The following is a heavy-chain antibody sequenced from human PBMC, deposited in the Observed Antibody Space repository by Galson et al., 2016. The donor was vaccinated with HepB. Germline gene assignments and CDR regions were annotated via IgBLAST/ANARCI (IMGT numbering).Heavy chain of an antibody. V-gene: IGHV3-30*18. CDR2: ISYDGTNK. J-gene: IGHJ2*01. CDR3: AKGRLPYCGGNCYSNWFFDL. Sequence: LRLSCAASGFPFNTYGMHWGRQAPGKGLEWVALISYDGTNKYYADSVKGRFTISRDNSENRLYLQMSSLRSEDAAVYYCAKGRLPYCGGNCYSNWFFDLWGRGTLVSVSS. CDR1: GFPFNTYG. D-gene: IGHD2-21*01.